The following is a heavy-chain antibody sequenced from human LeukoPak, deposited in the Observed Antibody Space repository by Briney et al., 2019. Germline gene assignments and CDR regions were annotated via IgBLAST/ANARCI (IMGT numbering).Heavy chain of an antibody. J-gene: IGHJ3*02. V-gene: IGHV1-46*01. Sequence: ASVKVSCKASGYIFTNHYMHWGRQGPGQGGEWMGIINPSSGSTNYAQKFEGRVTMTRDTYTSTIYMWLSNLRSEDTAVYYCARELRIDFVRAYDIWGQGTMVTVSS. D-gene: IGHD2-15*01. CDR3: ARELRIDFVRAYDI. CDR1: GYIFTNHY. CDR2: INPSSGST.